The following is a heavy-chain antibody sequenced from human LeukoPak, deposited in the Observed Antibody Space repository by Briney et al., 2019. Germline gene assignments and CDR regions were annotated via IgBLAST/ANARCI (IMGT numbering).Heavy chain of an antibody. CDR2: IYTSGST. D-gene: IGHD4-23*01. V-gene: IGHV4-4*07. Sequence: SETLSLTCTVSGGSISSYYLSRIRQPAGKGLEWIGRIYTSGSTNYNPSLKSRVTMSVDTSKNQFSLKLSSVTAADTAVYYCARDETYGGNSGELHYWGQGTLVTVSS. J-gene: IGHJ4*02. CDR1: GGSISSYY. CDR3: ARDETYGGNSGELHY.